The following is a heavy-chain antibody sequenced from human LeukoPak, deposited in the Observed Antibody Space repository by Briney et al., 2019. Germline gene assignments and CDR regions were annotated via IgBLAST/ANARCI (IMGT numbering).Heavy chain of an antibody. V-gene: IGHV3-48*02. CDR3: ARDHQWTFDS. Sequence: GGSLRLSCAASGFTFSTYTMNWVRQAPGKGLEWISYIGWSDSAIFYADSVKGRFTLSRDSAKNSLFLQMNSLSDEDTAVYYCARDHQWTFDSWGQGTLVTVSS. D-gene: IGHD6-19*01. CDR2: IGWSDSAI. J-gene: IGHJ4*02. CDR1: GFTFSTYT.